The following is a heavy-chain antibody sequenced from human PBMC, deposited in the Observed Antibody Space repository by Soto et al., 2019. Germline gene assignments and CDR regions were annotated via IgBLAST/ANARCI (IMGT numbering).Heavy chain of an antibody. Sequence: EVHLVESGGGLVKPGGSLRLSCAASGFIFSNYSMNWVRQAPGKGLEWVSAISRTSIYIYYPDSLNGRFTVSRDNAKNSLYQQMNSLRAEDTAVYYCARDSLGGGMDVWGQGTTVTVSS. CDR3: ARDSLGGGMDV. V-gene: IGHV3-21*01. D-gene: IGHD3-16*01. J-gene: IGHJ6*02. CDR1: GFIFSNYS. CDR2: ISRTSIYI.